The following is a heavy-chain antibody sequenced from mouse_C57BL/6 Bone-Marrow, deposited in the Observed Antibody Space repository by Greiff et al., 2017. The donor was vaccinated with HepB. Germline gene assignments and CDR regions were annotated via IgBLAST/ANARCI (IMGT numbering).Heavy chain of an antibody. CDR1: GYTFTDYY. V-gene: IGHV1-19*01. CDR2: INPYNGGT. D-gene: IGHD1-1*01. Sequence: EVQLQQSGPVLVKPGASVKMSCKASGYTFTDYYMNWVKQSHGKSLEWIGVINPYNGGTSYNQKFKGKATLTDDKSSSTAYMELNSLTSEDSAVYYCASSYDYFDYWGQGTTLTVSS. J-gene: IGHJ2*01. CDR3: ASSYDYFDY.